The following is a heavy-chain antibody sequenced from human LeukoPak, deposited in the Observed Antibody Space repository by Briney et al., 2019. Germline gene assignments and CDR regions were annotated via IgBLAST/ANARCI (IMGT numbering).Heavy chain of an antibody. V-gene: IGHV1-69*05. CDR1: GGTFSSYA. CDR3: AREGYCTNGVCLGEFFDL. Sequence: SVKVSCKASGGTFSSYAISWVRQAPGQGLEWMGGIIPIFGTANYAQKFQGRVTITTDESTSTAYMELSSLRSEDTAVYYCAREGYCTNGVCLGEFFDLWGRGALVTVSS. D-gene: IGHD2-8*01. J-gene: IGHJ2*01. CDR2: IIPIFGTA.